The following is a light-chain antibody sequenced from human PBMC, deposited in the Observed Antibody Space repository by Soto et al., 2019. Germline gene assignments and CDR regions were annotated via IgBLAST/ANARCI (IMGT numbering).Light chain of an antibody. CDR1: SSDVGGYDH. Sequence: QSALTQPASVSGSPGQSITISCTGTSSDVGGYDHVSWYQQHPGKAPKLIIYDVTVRPSGISPRFSGSKSDKTASLAVSGLPPEDEADYYCSSYTNKDTLLFGGGTKLTGL. CDR2: DVT. CDR3: SSYTNKDTLL. V-gene: IGLV2-14*03. J-gene: IGLJ3*02.